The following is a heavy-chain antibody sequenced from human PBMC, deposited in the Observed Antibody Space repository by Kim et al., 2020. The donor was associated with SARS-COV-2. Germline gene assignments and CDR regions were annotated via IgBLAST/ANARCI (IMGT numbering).Heavy chain of an antibody. J-gene: IGHJ6*02. Sequence: DPVKGRFTIARDNGKNSLYLQMNSLRAEDTAVYYCARVRPSSILWFGEDVWGQGTTVTVSS. D-gene: IGHD3-10*01. CDR3: ARVRPSSILWFGEDV. V-gene: IGHV3-7*04.